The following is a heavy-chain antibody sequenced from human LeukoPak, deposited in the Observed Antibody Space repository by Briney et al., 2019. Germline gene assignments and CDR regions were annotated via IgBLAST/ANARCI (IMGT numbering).Heavy chain of an antibody. J-gene: IGHJ4*02. V-gene: IGHV3-66*02. CDR2: IYSGGST. CDR3: ARDKGTSYLSSFDY. Sequence: GGSLRLSCAASGFTVSSNYMSWVRQAPGKGLEWVSVIYSGGSTYYADSVKGRFTISRDNAKNSLYLQMNSLRAADTAVYYCARDKGTSYLSSFDYWGQGTLVTVSS. D-gene: IGHD6-6*01. CDR1: GFTVSSNY.